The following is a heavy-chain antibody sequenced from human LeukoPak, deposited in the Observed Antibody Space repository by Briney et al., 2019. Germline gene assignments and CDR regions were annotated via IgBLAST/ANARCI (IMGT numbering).Heavy chain of an antibody. J-gene: IGHJ6*02. D-gene: IGHD6-13*01. V-gene: IGHV1-58*02. CDR3: AAAAAGNYYYYCYGMDV. CDR2: IVVGSGNT. CDR1: GFTFTSSA. Sequence: SVKVSCKASGFTFTSSAMQWVRQARGQRLEWIGWIVVGSGNTNYAQKFQERVTITWDMSTSTAYMELSSLRSEDTAVYYCAAAAAGNYYYYCYGMDVWGQGTTVTVSS.